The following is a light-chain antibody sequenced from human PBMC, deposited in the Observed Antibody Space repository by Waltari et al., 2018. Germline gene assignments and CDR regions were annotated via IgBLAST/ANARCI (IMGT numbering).Light chain of an antibody. V-gene: IGLV3-9*01. CDR3: QVWDSGTGV. CDR2: RDT. J-gene: IGLJ3*02. CDR1: NIGSKN. Sequence: SYELTQPLSVSVALGQTAKITCGGNNIGSKNVHWYQQKPGQDPLLVIYRDTNRPSGIPERFSGSNLGNTATLTISRAQDGDEADYYCQVWDSGTGVFGGGTKLTVL.